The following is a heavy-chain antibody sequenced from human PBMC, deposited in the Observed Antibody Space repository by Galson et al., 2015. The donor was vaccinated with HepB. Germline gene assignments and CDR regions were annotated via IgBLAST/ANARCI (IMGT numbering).Heavy chain of an antibody. CDR1: GYSFTDHH. Sequence: SCKASGYSFTDHHIHWVRQAPGEGLEWMGWIIPNNGATDYAPKFQGRVTMTRDTSISTAYMELSSLRSEDTAVYYCARNLVSGDSDYWGQGTLVTVSS. V-gene: IGHV1-2*02. J-gene: IGHJ4*02. D-gene: IGHD7-27*01. CDR2: IIPNNGAT. CDR3: ARNLVSGDSDY.